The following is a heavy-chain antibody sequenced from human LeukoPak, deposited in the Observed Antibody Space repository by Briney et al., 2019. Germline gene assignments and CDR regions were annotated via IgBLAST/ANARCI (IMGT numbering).Heavy chain of an antibody. CDR1: GFTFSSYA. Sequence: GRSLRLSCAASGFTFSSYAMHWVRQAPGKGLEWVSYISSSSSTIYYADSVKGRFTISRDNAKNSLYLQMNSLRAEDTAVYYCARDPHDYSMGLMWYWGQGTLVTASS. D-gene: IGHD4-11*01. V-gene: IGHV3-48*01. CDR2: ISSSSSTI. CDR3: ARDPHDYSMGLMWY. J-gene: IGHJ4*02.